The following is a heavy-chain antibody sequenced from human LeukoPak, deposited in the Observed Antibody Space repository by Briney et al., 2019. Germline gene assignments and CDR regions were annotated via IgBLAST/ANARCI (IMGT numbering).Heavy chain of an antibody. CDR2: ISSSSSYI. CDR3: ASKTQLYYYDSSDYFDY. Sequence: PGGSLRLSCAASGFTFSSYSMNWVRQAPGKGLEWVSSISSSSSYIYYADSVKGRFTISRDNAKNSLYLQMNSLRAEDTAVYYCASKTQLYYYDSSDYFDYWGQGTLVTVSS. V-gene: IGHV3-21*01. D-gene: IGHD3-22*01. CDR1: GFTFSSYS. J-gene: IGHJ4*02.